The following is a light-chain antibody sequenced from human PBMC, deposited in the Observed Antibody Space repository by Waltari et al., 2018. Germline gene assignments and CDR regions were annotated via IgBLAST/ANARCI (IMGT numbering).Light chain of an antibody. CDR3: ASWDDSLTGPV. CDR1: SSNIGKNY. CDR2: RNE. Sequence: QSVLTQPPSASGTPGQKVTISCSGTSSNIGKNYVYWYQQVPGTAPKLLIYRNEQRPSGFPERFSGSKSGTSASLAINGLRSEDEADYHCASWDDSLTGPVFGGGTKLTVL. V-gene: IGLV1-47*01. J-gene: IGLJ3*02.